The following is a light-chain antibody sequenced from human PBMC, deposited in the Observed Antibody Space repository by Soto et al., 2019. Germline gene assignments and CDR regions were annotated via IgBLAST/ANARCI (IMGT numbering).Light chain of an antibody. Sequence: EIVLTQSPGTLSLSPGYRSTLSCRASQSVSSSYLAWYQQKPGPAPRLLNYGASNRATGIPDRFSGSGSGTDFTLTISSLEPEDFAVYCCQQYGSSPRTFGQGTTVDIK. CDR2: GAS. V-gene: IGKV3-20*01. CDR3: QQYGSSPRT. CDR1: QSVSSSY. J-gene: IGKJ1*01.